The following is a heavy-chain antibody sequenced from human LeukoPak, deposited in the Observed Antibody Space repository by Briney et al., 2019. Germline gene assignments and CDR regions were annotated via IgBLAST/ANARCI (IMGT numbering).Heavy chain of an antibody. J-gene: IGHJ4*02. CDR3: ATVRDSSSWYITRYYFDY. V-gene: IGHV3-30-3*01. CDR1: GFTFSNYA. CDR2: ISYDGSNK. D-gene: IGHD6-13*01. Sequence: GGSLRLSCAASGFTFSNYAMHWVRQAPGKGLEWVAVISYDGSNKYYADSVKGRFTIPRDNSKNTLFLQTNSLRAEDTAVYYCATVRDSSSWYITRYYFDYWGQGTLVTVSS.